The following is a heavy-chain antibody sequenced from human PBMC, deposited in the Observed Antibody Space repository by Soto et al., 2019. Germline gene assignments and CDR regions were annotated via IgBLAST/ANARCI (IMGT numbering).Heavy chain of an antibody. CDR1: GFTFSSYA. J-gene: IGHJ6*02. V-gene: IGHV3-23*01. CDR3: AKDNRDSYGPDFGMDV. D-gene: IGHD5-18*01. Sequence: GSLRLSCAASGFTFSSYAMSWVRQAPGKGLEWVSTISGSGGSTYYADSVKGRFTISRDNSKNTLYLQMNSLRAEDTALYYCAKDNRDSYGPDFGMDVWGQGTTVTVSS. CDR2: ISGSGGST.